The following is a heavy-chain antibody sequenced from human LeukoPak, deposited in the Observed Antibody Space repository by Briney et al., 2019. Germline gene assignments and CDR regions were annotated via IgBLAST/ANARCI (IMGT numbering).Heavy chain of an antibody. V-gene: IGHV5-51*01. CDR1: GYRFSSYW. CDR3: ARAPITYGSGNRFDP. D-gene: IGHD3-10*01. CDR2: IYPGDSDT. Sequence: GASLKISCKGGGYRFSSYWIGWVRQLPGKSLEWMGIIYPGDSDTRYSPSFQGQVTISADESISTASLQWRSLKASDTAMYYCARAPITYGSGNRFDPWGQGTLVTVSS. J-gene: IGHJ5*02.